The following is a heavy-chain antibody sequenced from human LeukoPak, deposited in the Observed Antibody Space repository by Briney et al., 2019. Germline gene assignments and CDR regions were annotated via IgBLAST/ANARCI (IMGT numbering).Heavy chain of an antibody. CDR2: INPNSGGT. Sequence: ASVKVSCKASGYTFTGYYMHWVRQAPGQGFEWMGWINPNSGGTNYAQKFQGRVTMTRDTSISTAYMELSRLRSDDTAVYYCARDPGFTFGGVGAFDIWGQGTMVTVSS. V-gene: IGHV1-2*02. J-gene: IGHJ3*02. CDR1: GYTFTGYY. CDR3: ARDPGFTFGGVGAFDI. D-gene: IGHD3-16*01.